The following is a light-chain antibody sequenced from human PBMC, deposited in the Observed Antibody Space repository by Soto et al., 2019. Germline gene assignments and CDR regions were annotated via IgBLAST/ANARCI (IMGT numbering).Light chain of an antibody. V-gene: IGKV2-28*01. CDR2: FGS. J-gene: IGKJ1*01. CDR3: MQVLQNSAWT. CDR1: QSLLYSNGYNY. Sequence: DIVMTQSPLSLPATPGEPASISCRSSQSLLYSNGYNYLDWYLQKPGQSPQLLIYFGSNRASGVADRLSGSGSGKDFTLNISRLEAEDFAVYYWMQVLQNSAWTFGQGTNVEIK.